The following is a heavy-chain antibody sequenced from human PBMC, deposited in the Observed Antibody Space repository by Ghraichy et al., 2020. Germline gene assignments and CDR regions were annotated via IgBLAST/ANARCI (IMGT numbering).Heavy chain of an antibody. CDR2: IKSKTDGGTT. Sequence: GESLNISCAASGFTFSNAWMSWVRQAPGKGLEWVGRIKSKTDGGTTDYAAPVKGRFTISRDDSKNTLYLQMNSLKTEDTAVYYCTTDNPRTLYYYYYGMDVWGQGTTVTVSS. D-gene: IGHD1-1*01. V-gene: IGHV3-15*01. J-gene: IGHJ6*02. CDR1: GFTFSNAW. CDR3: TTDNPRTLYYYYYGMDV.